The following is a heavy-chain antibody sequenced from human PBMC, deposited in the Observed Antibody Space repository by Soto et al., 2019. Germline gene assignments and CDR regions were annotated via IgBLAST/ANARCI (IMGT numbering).Heavy chain of an antibody. V-gene: IGHV3-49*03. Sequence: PGGSLRLSCTASGFTFCDYAMSWFRQAPGKGLEWVGFIRSKAYGGTTEYAASVKGRFTISRDDSKSIAYLQMNSLKTEDTAVYYCTRGPNSSSWYEVHYFDYWGQGTLVTVSS. CDR2: IRSKAYGGTT. J-gene: IGHJ4*02. CDR1: GFTFCDYA. CDR3: TRGPNSSSWYEVHYFDY. D-gene: IGHD6-13*01.